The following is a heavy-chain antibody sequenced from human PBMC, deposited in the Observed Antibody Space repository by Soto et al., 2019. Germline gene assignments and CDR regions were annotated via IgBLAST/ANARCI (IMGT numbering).Heavy chain of an antibody. CDR2: IFYTGNT. D-gene: IGHD5-12*01. J-gene: IGHJ4*02. Sequence: QVQLQESGPGLVKPSQAMSLTCTVSGVSINNADYYWTWLRQHPGQGLEWIGYIFYTGNTGYNPSLQSRASTSLDSSNNQFSLRLTSVTAADSAVYYCATRRRIVARTLDSWGQGTLVTVSS. CDR1: GVSINNADYY. V-gene: IGHV4-31*03. CDR3: ATRRRIVARTLDS.